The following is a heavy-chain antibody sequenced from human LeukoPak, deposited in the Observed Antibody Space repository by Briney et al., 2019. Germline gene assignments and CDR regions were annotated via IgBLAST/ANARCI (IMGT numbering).Heavy chain of an antibody. V-gene: IGHV3-33*01. D-gene: IGHD3-9*01. CDR3: ASGDGYYDILTGPFDY. Sequence: PGGSLRLSCAASGFAFSSYGMHWVRQAPGKGLEWVAVIWYDGSNKYYADSVKGRFTISRDNSKNTLYLQMNSLRAEDTAVYYSASGDGYYDILTGPFDYWGQGTLVTVSS. CDR2: IWYDGSNK. J-gene: IGHJ4*02. CDR1: GFAFSSYG.